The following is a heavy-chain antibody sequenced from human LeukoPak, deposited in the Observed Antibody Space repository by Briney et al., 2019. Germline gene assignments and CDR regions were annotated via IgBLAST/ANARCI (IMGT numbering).Heavy chain of an antibody. CDR2: IYYSGST. CDR1: GGSISSGDYY. J-gene: IGHJ3*02. CDR3: ARASHDSYGHERDAFDI. V-gene: IGHV4-30-4*01. Sequence: PSQTLSLTCTVSGGSISSGDYYWSWIRQPPGKGLEWIGYIYYSGSTYYNPSLKSRVTISVDTSKNQFSLKLSSVTAADTAVYYCARASHDSYGHERDAFDIWGQGTMVTVSS. D-gene: IGHD5-18*01.